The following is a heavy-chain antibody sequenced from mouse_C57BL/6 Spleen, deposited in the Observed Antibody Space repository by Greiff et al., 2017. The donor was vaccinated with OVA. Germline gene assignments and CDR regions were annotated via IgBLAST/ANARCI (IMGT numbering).Heavy chain of an antibody. CDR2: INPSTGGT. J-gene: IGHJ3*01. Sequence: EVKLQESGPELVKPGASVKISCKASGYSFTGYYMNWVKQSPEKSLEWIGEINPSTGGTTYNQKFKAKATLTVDKSSSTAYMQLKSLTSEDSAVYYCASLYYDYGEAYWGQGTLVTVSA. D-gene: IGHD2-4*01. V-gene: IGHV1-42*01. CDR1: GYSFTGYY. CDR3: ASLYYDYGEAY.